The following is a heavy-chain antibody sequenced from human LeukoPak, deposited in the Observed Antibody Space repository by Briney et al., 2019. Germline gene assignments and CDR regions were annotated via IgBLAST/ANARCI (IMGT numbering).Heavy chain of an antibody. CDR3: AYMKGSSWYYFDY. Sequence: SETLSLTCTVSGGSISSYYWSWIRQPAGKGLEWIGRIYTSGSTDYNPSLKSRVTISIDKSKKQFSLKLSSVTAADTAVYYCAYMKGSSWYYFDYWGQGTLVTVSS. D-gene: IGHD6-13*01. J-gene: IGHJ4*02. CDR1: GGSISSYY. CDR2: IYTSGST. V-gene: IGHV4-4*07.